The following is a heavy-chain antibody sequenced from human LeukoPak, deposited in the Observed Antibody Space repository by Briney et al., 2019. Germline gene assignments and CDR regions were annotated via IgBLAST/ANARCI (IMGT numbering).Heavy chain of an antibody. V-gene: IGHV4-34*01. D-gene: IGHD2-8*01. Sequence: SETLSLTCAVYGGSFSGYYWSWIRQPPGKGLEWIGEINHSGSTYYNPSLKSRVTISVDTSKNQFSLKLSSATAADTAVYYCARLNEGYWGQGTLVTVSS. CDR1: GGSFSGYY. CDR2: INHSGST. CDR3: ARLNEGY. J-gene: IGHJ4*02.